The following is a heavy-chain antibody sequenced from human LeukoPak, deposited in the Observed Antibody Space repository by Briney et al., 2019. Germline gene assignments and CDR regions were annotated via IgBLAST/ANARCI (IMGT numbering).Heavy chain of an antibody. CDR2: ISSSGSTI. Sequence: GGSLRLSCAASGFTFSDYYMSWIRQAPGKGLEWVSYISSSGSTIYYADSVKGRFTISRDNAKNSLYLQMNSLRVEDTAVYYCASSGTYYDSSGYYYPIYWGQGTLVTVSS. CDR1: GFTFSDYY. J-gene: IGHJ4*02. V-gene: IGHV3-11*01. D-gene: IGHD3-22*01. CDR3: ASSGTYYDSSGYYYPIY.